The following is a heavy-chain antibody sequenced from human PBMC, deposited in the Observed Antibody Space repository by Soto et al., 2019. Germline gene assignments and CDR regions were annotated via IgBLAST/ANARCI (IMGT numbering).Heavy chain of an antibody. V-gene: IGHV1-18*01. D-gene: IGHD2-2*01. CDR2: ISAYNGNT. CDR1: GYTFTSYG. J-gene: IGHJ5*02. CDR3: ARAPEIVVVPALELVFYP. Sequence: ASVKVSCKASGYTFTSYGISWVRQAPGQGLEWMGWISAYNGNTNYAQKLQGRVTMTTDTSTSTAYMELRSLRSDDTAVYYCARAPEIVVVPALELVFYPWGQGTLVTVSA.